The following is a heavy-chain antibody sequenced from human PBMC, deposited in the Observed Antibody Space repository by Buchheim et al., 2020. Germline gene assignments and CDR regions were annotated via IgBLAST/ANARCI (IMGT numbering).Heavy chain of an antibody. J-gene: IGHJ6*02. V-gene: IGHV1-8*01. CDR2: MSPNSGNT. CDR1: GYTFTSYD. CDR3: ARYVDIVVTISGYYYGMDV. D-gene: IGHD5-12*01. Sequence: QVQLVQSGAEVKKPGASVKVSCKASGYTFTSYDINWVRQATGQGLEWMGWMSPNSGNTGYAQKFQGRVTMARNTSISTAYMELSSLRSEDTAVYYCARYVDIVVTISGYYYGMDVWGQGTT.